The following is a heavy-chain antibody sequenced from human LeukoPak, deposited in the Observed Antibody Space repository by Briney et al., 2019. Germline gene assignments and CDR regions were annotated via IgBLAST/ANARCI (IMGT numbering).Heavy chain of an antibody. J-gene: IGHJ1*01. D-gene: IGHD6-19*01. CDR1: GFTFSTYW. CDR2: INNDGSST. Sequence: PGGSLRLSCAASGFTFSTYWMHWVRQAPGKGLVWVSRINNDGSSTSYADSVKGRFTISRDNAKNTLYLQMNSLIAEDTALYYCARAYKDRSLAGKKEFFQHWGQGTLVTVSS. CDR3: ARAYKDRSLAGKKEFFQH. V-gene: IGHV3-74*01.